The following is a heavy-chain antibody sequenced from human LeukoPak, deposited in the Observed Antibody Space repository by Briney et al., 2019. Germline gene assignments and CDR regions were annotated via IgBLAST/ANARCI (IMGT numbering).Heavy chain of an antibody. CDR2: INHSGST. Sequence: SETLSLTCAVYGGSFSGYYWSWIRQPPGKGLEWIGEINHSGSTNYNPSLKSRVTISVDTSKNQFSLKLSSVTAADTAVYYCARGIYYFDYWGQGTLVTVSS. J-gene: IGHJ4*02. V-gene: IGHV4-34*01. CDR3: ARGIYYFDY. CDR1: GGSFSGYY.